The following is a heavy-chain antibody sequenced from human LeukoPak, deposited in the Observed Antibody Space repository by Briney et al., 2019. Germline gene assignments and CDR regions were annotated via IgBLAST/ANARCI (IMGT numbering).Heavy chain of an antibody. CDR1: GFTFSHYW. CDR2: IKQDGSEK. D-gene: IGHD6-13*01. Sequence: QSGGSLRLSCAASGFTFSHYWMTWVRQAPGKGLEWVANIKQDGSEKYYVDSVKGRFTISRDNAKNSLYLQMNSLRAEDTAVYFCASYRYSSSRYIYWGQGTLVTVSS. J-gene: IGHJ4*02. V-gene: IGHV3-7*01. CDR3: ASYRYSSSRYIY.